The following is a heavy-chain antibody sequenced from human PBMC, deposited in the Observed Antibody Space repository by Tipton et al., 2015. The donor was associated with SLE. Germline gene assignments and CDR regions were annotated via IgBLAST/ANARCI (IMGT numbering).Heavy chain of an antibody. V-gene: IGHV4-38-2*02. D-gene: IGHD6-13*01. Sequence: PSLTCAVSGYSISSGYYWGWIRQPPGKGLEWIGSIYHSGSTYYNPSLKSRVTISVDTTKNQFSLKLSSVTAADTAVYYCARDGFRGSSSSYAFDIWGQGTMVTVSS. CDR2: IYHSGST. J-gene: IGHJ3*02. CDR1: GYSISSGYY. CDR3: ARDGFRGSSSSYAFDI.